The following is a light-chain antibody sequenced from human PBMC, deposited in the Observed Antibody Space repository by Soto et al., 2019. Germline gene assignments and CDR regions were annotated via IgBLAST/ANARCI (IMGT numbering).Light chain of an antibody. Sequence: EIVMTQSPATLSVSPGERVTLSCRASQGLSSNLAWYQQKPGQAPRLLIFGASTRATGIPARFGGSGSGTEFTLTISSLQSEDFAIYYCQQYNNWPRITFGQGTRLEIK. V-gene: IGKV3-15*01. CDR1: QGLSSN. J-gene: IGKJ5*01. CDR3: QQYNNWPRIT. CDR2: GAS.